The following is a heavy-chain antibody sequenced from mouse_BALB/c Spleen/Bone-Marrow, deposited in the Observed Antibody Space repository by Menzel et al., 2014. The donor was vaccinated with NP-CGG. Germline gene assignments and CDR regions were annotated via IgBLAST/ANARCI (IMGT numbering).Heavy chain of an antibody. CDR3: ARWLLPYGLDY. Sequence: EVQLQQSGAELVKPGASVKLSCTASGFNIKDTYMHWVKQRPEQGLEWIGWIDPANGNTKYDPKFQGKATITADSSSNTAYLQLSSLTSEDTAVYYCARWLLPYGLDYWGQGTSVTVSS. CDR1: GFNIKDTY. J-gene: IGHJ4*01. V-gene: IGHV14-3*02. D-gene: IGHD2-3*01. CDR2: IDPANGNT.